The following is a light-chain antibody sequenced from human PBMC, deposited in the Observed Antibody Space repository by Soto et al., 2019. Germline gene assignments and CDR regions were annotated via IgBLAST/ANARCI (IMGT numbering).Light chain of an antibody. J-gene: IGKJ2*01. CDR2: GAS. Sequence: EIVLTQSPGTLSLSPGERATLSCRASQSVSSSYLAWYQQKPGQAPRLLIYGASSRATGIPDRFSGSGSGTDFTLTISRLEPEDFAVYYCHKYGSSPYTFGQGNKLEIK. CDR3: HKYGSSPYT. CDR1: QSVSSSY. V-gene: IGKV3-20*01.